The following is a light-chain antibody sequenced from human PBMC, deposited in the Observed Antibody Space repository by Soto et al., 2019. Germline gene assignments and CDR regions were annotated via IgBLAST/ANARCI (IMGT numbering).Light chain of an antibody. CDR3: QEYNNAPLT. Sequence: EIVLTQSPGTLSLSPGERATLSCRASQNVENKLAWYQQRPGQSPRLLIYAASTRAPGVPARFSGSGSGTDFSLTISSLQPEDVATYYCQEYNNAPLTFGGGTKVDIK. J-gene: IGKJ4*01. CDR2: AAS. V-gene: IGKV3-15*01. CDR1: QNVENK.